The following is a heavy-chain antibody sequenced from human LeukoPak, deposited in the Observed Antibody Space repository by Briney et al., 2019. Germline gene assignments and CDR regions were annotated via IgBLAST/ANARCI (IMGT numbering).Heavy chain of an antibody. CDR2: ISGSGGST. Sequence: GGSLRLSCAVSGFTVSNDYMSWVRQAPGKGLEWVSAISGSGGSTYYADSVKGRFTISRDNSKNTMYLQMDSLTAEDTAVYYCARVVSYYGSSYRLLDLWGRGSLVAVSS. CDR3: ARVVSYYGSSYRLLDL. D-gene: IGHD3-10*01. CDR1: GFTVSNDY. V-gene: IGHV3-23*01. J-gene: IGHJ2*01.